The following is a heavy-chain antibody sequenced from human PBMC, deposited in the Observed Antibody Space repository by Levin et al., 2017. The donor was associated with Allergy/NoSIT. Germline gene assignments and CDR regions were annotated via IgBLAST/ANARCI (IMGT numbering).Heavy chain of an antibody. Sequence: GGSLRLSCAASGFTFSNYVMSWVRQTPGKGLDWVSSLSGSGETTYYADSVKGRFTISRDNSMNTLFLQMDSLRAEDTAVYYCAKGNILTGFYPPYYFDCWGQGTLVTVSS. J-gene: IGHJ4*02. D-gene: IGHD3-9*01. CDR3: AKGNILTGFYPPYYFDC. CDR1: GFTFSNYV. V-gene: IGHV3-23*01. CDR2: LSGSGETT.